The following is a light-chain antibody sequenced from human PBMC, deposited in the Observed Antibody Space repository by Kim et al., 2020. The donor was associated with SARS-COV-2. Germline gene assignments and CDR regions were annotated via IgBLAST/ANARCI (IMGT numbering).Light chain of an antibody. CDR1: SSDIGAYTY. J-gene: IGLJ3*02. Sequence: GQSITIFCTGTSSDIGAYTYVSWYQQYPDKAPKLLIYDVYKRPSGISDRFSGSRSGTTASLTISGLQAEDEADYYCTSYTTSSTFVFGGGTKVTVL. CDR2: DVY. V-gene: IGLV2-14*03. CDR3: TSYTTSSTFV.